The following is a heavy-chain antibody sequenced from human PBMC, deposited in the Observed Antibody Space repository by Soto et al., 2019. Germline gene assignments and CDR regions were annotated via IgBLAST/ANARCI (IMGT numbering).Heavy chain of an antibody. CDR3: AREYTAWPLAYGLDG. V-gene: IGHV3-21*01. J-gene: IGHJ6*02. Sequence: GSLTLSCLGSGFPFSTYSINWVRQAPGKGPEWVSSISSRSDIYYADSVKGRFTISRDNAKNSVSLQMNSLRAEDTAVYYCAREYTAWPLAYGLDGWGQGTTVTLSS. CDR2: ISSRSDI. CDR1: GFPFSTYS. D-gene: IGHD2-2*02.